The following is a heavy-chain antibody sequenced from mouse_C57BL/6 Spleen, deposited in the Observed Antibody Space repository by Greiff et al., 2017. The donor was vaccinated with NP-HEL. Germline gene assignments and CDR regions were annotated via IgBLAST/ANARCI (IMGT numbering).Heavy chain of an antibody. CDR1: GFSLTSYG. CDR3: ARHNGNYGYFDV. CDR2: IWSDGST. Sequence: VKVEESGPGLVAPSQSLSITCTVSGFSLTSYGVHWVRQPPGKGLEWLVVIWSDGSTNYNSALKSRLSISKDNSKSQVFLKMNSLQTDDTAMYYCARHNGNYGYFDVWGTGTTVTVSS. D-gene: IGHD2-1*01. V-gene: IGHV2-6-1*01. J-gene: IGHJ1*03.